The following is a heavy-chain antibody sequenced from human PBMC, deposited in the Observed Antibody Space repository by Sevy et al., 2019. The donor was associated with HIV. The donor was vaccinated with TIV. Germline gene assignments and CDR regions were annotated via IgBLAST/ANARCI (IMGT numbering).Heavy chain of an antibody. V-gene: IGHV3-48*01. Sequence: GGSLRLSCSASGFAFSTYSMNWVRQAPGKGLEWVSYISSSSNTIYYVDSVKGRFTISRDKAKTSLYLQMNSLRGEDTAVYYCVGGYNWNDFDYWGQGTLVTVSS. CDR2: ISSSSNTI. CDR1: GFAFSTYS. D-gene: IGHD1-1*01. J-gene: IGHJ4*02. CDR3: VGGYNWNDFDY.